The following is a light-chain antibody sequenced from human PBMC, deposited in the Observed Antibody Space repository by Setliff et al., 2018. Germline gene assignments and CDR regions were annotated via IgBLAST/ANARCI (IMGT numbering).Light chain of an antibody. V-gene: IGKV1-39*01. Sequence: DIQMTQSPSSLSASVGDRVTITCRASQSISNCLHWYQQKPGKAPKLLIDAASSLQSGIPSRFSGSGSGTDFTLTISSLQPEEFATYYCQQSYSTPRTFGGGTKVDNK. CDR3: QQSYSTPRT. CDR1: QSISNC. CDR2: AAS. J-gene: IGKJ4*01.